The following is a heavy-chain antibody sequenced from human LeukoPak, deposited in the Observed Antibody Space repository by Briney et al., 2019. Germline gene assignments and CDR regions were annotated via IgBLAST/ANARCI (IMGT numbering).Heavy chain of an antibody. CDR3: ARGNYDSSGPKDAFDI. Sequence: SETLSLTCAVSGGSFSGYYWSWLRQPPGKGLEWIGEINHSGSTNYNPSLKSRVTISVDTSKNQFSLKLSSVTAADTAFYYCARGNYDSSGPKDAFDIWGQGTMVTVSS. J-gene: IGHJ3*02. V-gene: IGHV4-34*01. CDR1: GGSFSGYY. CDR2: INHSGST. D-gene: IGHD3-22*01.